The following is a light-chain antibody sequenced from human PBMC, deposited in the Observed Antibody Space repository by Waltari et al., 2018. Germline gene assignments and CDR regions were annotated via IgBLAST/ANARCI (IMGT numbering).Light chain of an antibody. V-gene: IGKV3-20*01. J-gene: IGKJ1*01. CDR1: QSLNRA. CDR2: NVF. Sequence: IVLTQSPGTLSMSPGEVVTLSCRASQSLNRALAWYQQKPGQAPRLLIYNVFNRATDIPDRFSGSGSGTEFSLTISRLEPEDFAVYYCQHYVSLPATFGQGTRVEIK. CDR3: QHYVSLPAT.